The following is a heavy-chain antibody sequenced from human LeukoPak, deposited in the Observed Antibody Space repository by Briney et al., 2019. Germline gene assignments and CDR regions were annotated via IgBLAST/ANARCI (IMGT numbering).Heavy chain of an antibody. CDR3: ARLGNYYGGFDD. Sequence: KDGESLQISCKGSGSIFTNYWIGWVRQQPGKGLDLMGIIYPGDSDTRYSPSFQGQVTISVDKSISTAYLQWSSLKASDTAMYYCARLGNYYGGFDDWGQGTLVTVSS. CDR1: GSIFTNYW. D-gene: IGHD3-10*01. CDR2: IYPGDSDT. V-gene: IGHV5-51*01. J-gene: IGHJ4*02.